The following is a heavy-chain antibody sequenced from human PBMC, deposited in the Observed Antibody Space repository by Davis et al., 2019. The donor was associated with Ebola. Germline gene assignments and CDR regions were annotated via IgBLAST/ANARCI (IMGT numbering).Heavy chain of an antibody. D-gene: IGHD3-10*01. J-gene: IGHJ4*02. V-gene: IGHV3-48*02. CDR1: GFTFSRNS. CDR3: ARAGMVQGVITKWDGY. Sequence: PGGSLRLSCVASGFTFSRNSMNWVRQAPGKGLAWVSYISSSSTTIYYADSVKGRFTISRDNAKNALYLQMNSLRDEDTAVYYCARAGMVQGVITKWDGYWVQGTLVTVSS. CDR2: ISSSSTTI.